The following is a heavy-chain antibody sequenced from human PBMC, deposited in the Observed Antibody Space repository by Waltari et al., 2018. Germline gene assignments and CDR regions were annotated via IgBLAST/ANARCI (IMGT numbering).Heavy chain of an antibody. CDR2: IYYSGST. J-gene: IGHJ4*02. D-gene: IGHD5-18*01. V-gene: IGHV4-39*01. Sequence: QLQLQESGPGLVKPSETLSLTYTVSGGSISSSSYYWGWIRQPPGKGLEWIGSIYYSGSTYYNPSLKSRVTISVDTSKNQFSLKLSSVTAADTAVYYCARTAMGPHPDYWGQGTLVTVSS. CDR3: ARTAMGPHPDY. CDR1: GGSISSSSYY.